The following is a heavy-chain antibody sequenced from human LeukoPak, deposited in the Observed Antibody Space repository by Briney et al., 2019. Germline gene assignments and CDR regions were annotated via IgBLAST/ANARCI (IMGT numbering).Heavy chain of an antibody. CDR1: GGSISGSY. CDR3: ARKDKREPHFDY. Sequence: SETLSLTCTVSGGSISGSYWSWIRQPPGKGMEWIGYIYYTESSDYNPSLKSRVTISLDTSKNQFSLKLSSVTAADTAVYYCARKDKREPHFDYWGQGTLVTVSS. CDR2: IYYTESS. D-gene: IGHD1-14*01. J-gene: IGHJ4*02. V-gene: IGHV4-59*01.